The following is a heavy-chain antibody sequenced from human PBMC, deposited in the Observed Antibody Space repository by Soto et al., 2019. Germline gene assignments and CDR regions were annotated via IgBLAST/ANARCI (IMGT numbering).Heavy chain of an antibody. CDR2: ISGSGGST. J-gene: IGHJ5*02. D-gene: IGHD3-22*01. CDR3: ATSRGYYYDSSGFDWFDP. CDR1: GFTFSSYA. V-gene: IGHV3-23*01. Sequence: EVQLLESGGGLVQPGGSLRLSCAASGFTFSSYAMSWVRQAPGKGLEWVSAISGSGGSTYYADSVKGRFTISRDISKNTLYLQMHSLRAEDTAVYYCATSRGYYYDSSGFDWFDPWGQGTLVTVSS.